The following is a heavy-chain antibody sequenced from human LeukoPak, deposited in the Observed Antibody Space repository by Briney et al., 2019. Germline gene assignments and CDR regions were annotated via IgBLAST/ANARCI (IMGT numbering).Heavy chain of an antibody. CDR3: AKDYYGSGSIYYYYYYMDV. V-gene: IGHV3-30*02. Sequence: PGGSLRLSCAASGFTFSSYGMHWVRQAPGKGLEWVAFIRYDGSNKYYADSVKGRFTISRDNSKNTLYLQMNSLRAEDTAVYYCAKDYYGSGSIYYYYYYMDVWGKGTTVTISS. CDR1: GFTFSSYG. D-gene: IGHD3-10*01. J-gene: IGHJ6*03. CDR2: IRYDGSNK.